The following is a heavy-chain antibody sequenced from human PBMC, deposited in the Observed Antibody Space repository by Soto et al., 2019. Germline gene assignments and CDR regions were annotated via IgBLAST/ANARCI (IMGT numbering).Heavy chain of an antibody. CDR2: IKQDGSEK. J-gene: IGHJ4*02. Sequence: EVQLVESGGGLVQPGGSLRLSCAASGFTFSSYWMSWVRQAPGKGLEWVANIKQDGSEKYYVDSVKGRFTISRDNAKNSLYLQMNCLRAEDTAVYYCATSIAGTSCDYWGQGTLVTVSS. V-gene: IGHV3-7*01. CDR1: GFTFSSYW. D-gene: IGHD1-1*01. CDR3: ATSIAGTSCDY.